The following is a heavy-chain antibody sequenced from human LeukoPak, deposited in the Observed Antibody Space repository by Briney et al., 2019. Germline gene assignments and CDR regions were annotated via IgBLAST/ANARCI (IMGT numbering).Heavy chain of an antibody. CDR2: IYPGDSVT. D-gene: IGHD5-18*01. J-gene: IGHJ4*02. CDR3: ARHRGYNYGYSDY. CDR1: GYSFASYW. V-gene: IGHV5-51*01. Sequence: GESLKISCKGSGYSFASYWIGWVRQMPGKGLEWMAIIYPGDSVTKYSPSFQGQVTISVDKSISTAYLQWSSLKASDTATYYCARHRGYNYGYSDYWGQGTLVTVSS.